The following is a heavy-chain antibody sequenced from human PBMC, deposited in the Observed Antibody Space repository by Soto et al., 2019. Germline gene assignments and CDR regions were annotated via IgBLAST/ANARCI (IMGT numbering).Heavy chain of an antibody. J-gene: IGHJ4*02. CDR1: GFRFSDHY. CDR2: ISSGGTTM. V-gene: IGHV3-11*01. CDR3: AGDPYYYGSAF. D-gene: IGHD3-10*01. Sequence: QVQLVESGGGLVEPGGSLRLSCEASGFRFSDHYMTWIRQAPGKGLEWVSKISSGGTTMYYADSVKGRFTVSRDNAQNSQYLQMNGLRAEDTAVYYCAGDPYYYGSAFWGQGTLVTVSS.